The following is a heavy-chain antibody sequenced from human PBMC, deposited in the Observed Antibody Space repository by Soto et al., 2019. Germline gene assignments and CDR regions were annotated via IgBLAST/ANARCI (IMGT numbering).Heavy chain of an antibody. Sequence: QVQLVESGGGLVKPGGSLRLSCAASGFTFGDYYMTWIRQAPGTGLEWVSFIGNRGTGIYYADSVKGRFTIFRDNAKNSLYLQINSLRAEDTAMYYCARDLRAVGMASRFDPWGQGTLVTVSS. CDR1: GFTFGDYY. V-gene: IGHV3-11*01. D-gene: IGHD6-13*01. CDR2: IGNRGTGI. J-gene: IGHJ5*02. CDR3: ARDLRAVGMASRFDP.